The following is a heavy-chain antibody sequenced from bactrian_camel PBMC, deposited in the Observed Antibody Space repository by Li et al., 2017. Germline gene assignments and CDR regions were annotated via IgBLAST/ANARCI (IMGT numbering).Heavy chain of an antibody. Sequence: DVQLVESGGGLVQPGGSLRLSCAASGFTFGGFDMSWVRQVPGKEREGVAAIDTDGSTNYADSVKGRFTGSRDNATNTLYLQLNSLKTEDMAMYYCTKEGLTPFGPGFGHWGQGTQVTVS. CDR2: IDTDGST. CDR3: TKEGLTPFGPGFGH. J-gene: IGHJ4*01. D-gene: IGHD1*01. V-gene: IGHV3S10*01. CDR1: GFTFGGFD.